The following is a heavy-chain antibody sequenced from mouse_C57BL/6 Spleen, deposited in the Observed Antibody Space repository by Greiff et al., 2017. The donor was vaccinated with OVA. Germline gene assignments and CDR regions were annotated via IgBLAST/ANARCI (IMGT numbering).Heavy chain of an antibody. D-gene: IGHD1-1*01. Sequence: EVMLVESGGGLVQPGGSLSLSCAASGFTFTDYYMSWVRQPPGKALEWLGFIRNKANGYTTEYSASVKGRFTISRDNSQSILYLQMNALRAEDSATYYCASPHYYGSSLYYAMDYWGQGTSVTVSS. CDR3: ASPHYYGSSLYYAMDY. J-gene: IGHJ4*01. CDR1: GFTFTDYY. CDR2: IRNKANGYTT. V-gene: IGHV7-3*01.